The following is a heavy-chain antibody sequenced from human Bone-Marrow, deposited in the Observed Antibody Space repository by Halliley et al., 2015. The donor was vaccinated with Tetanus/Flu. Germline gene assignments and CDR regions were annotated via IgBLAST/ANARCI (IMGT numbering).Heavy chain of an antibody. D-gene: IGHD6-6*01. CDR1: GFSLSTYS. J-gene: IGHJ5*02. Sequence: SLRLSCVASGFSLSTYSMNWVRQVPGTGLEWVSSISSSSTFIYYADSVKGRFTISRDNAKNSLYLQMNSLRAEDTAVYYCARDMAPSPIAARWFDPWGQGTLVTVSS. CDR2: ISSSSTFI. V-gene: IGHV3-21*01. CDR3: ARDMAPSPIAARWFDP.